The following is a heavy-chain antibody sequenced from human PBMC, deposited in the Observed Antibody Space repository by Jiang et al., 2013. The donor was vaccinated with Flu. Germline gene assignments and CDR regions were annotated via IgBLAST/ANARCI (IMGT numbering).Heavy chain of an antibody. CDR3: ARGGYDYVWGSYRDYYFDY. CDR2: IYYSGST. J-gene: IGHJ4*02. Sequence: TCTVSGGSISSYYWSWIRQPPGKGLEWIGYIYYSGSTNYNPSLKSRVTISVDTSKNQFSLKLSSVTAADTAVYYCARGGYDYVWGSYRDYYFDYWGQGTLVTVSS. D-gene: IGHD3-16*02. CDR1: GGSISSYY. V-gene: IGHV4-59*01.